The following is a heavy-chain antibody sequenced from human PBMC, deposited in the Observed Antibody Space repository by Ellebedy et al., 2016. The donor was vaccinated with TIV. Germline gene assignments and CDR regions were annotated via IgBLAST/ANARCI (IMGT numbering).Heavy chain of an antibody. J-gene: IGHJ4*02. CDR1: GGTFSSYA. Sequence: SVKVSCXASGGTFSSYAISWVRQAPGQGLEWMGGIIPIFGTANYAQKFQGRVTMTTDTSTSTAYMELRSLRSDDTAVYYCARDKGSGSYYSFFDYWGQGTLVTVSS. D-gene: IGHD3-10*01. CDR2: IIPIFGTA. CDR3: ARDKGSGSYYSFFDY. V-gene: IGHV1-69*05.